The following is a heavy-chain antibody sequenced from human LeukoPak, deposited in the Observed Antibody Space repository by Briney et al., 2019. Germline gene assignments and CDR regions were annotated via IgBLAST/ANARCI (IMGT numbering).Heavy chain of an antibody. CDR3: ARQRYSGYETATDY. J-gene: IGHJ4*02. CDR2: IYYSGST. V-gene: IGHV4-39*01. Sequence: PSETLSLTCTVSGGSISSSSYYWGWIRQPPGKGLEWIGSIYYSGSTYYNPSLKSRVTISVDTSKNQFSLKLSSVTAADTAVYYCARQRYSGYETATDYWGQGTLVTVSS. CDR1: GGSISSSSYY. D-gene: IGHD5-12*01.